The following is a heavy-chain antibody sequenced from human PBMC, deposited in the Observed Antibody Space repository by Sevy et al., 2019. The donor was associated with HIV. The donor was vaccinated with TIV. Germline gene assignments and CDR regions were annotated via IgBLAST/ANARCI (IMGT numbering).Heavy chain of an antibody. V-gene: IGHV1-8*01. Sequence: ASVKVSCKASGYTFTSYDINWVRQATGQGLEWMGWMKPDSGNRGYAQKFQGRVTMTTNTSISTAYMELRSLRSEDSAVYYCARADLDSSTFYYYYGMDVWGQGTTVTVSS. CDR3: ARADLDSSTFYYYYGMDV. D-gene: IGHD6-13*01. CDR1: GYTFTSYD. CDR2: MKPDSGNR. J-gene: IGHJ6*02.